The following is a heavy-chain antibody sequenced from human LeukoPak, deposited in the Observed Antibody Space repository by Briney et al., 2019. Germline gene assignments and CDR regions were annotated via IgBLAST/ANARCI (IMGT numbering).Heavy chain of an antibody. Sequence: GGSLRLSCATSGFTFSNFGLHWVRHATGEGLEWVSAIGTAGDTYYPDSVKGRFTISRDNAKNSFYLQMNNLRAGDTAVYYCSRGGAPAGYAYDIWGHGTVVTVSS. CDR3: SRGGAPAGYAYDI. CDR1: GFTFSNFG. V-gene: IGHV3-13*01. J-gene: IGHJ3*02. D-gene: IGHD6-13*01. CDR2: IGTAGDT.